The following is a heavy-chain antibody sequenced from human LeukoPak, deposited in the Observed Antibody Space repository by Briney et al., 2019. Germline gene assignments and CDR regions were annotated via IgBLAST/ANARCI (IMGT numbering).Heavy chain of an antibody. D-gene: IGHD2-15*01. CDR3: ARVCGGSCYRGDY. V-gene: IGHV3-21*01. CDR1: GFTFSSYS. Sequence: GGSLRLSCAASGFTFSSYSMTWVRQAPGKGLEWVSSISSSSYIYYADSVKGRFTISRDNAKNSLYLQMNSLRAEDTAVYYCARVCGGSCYRGDYWGQGTLVTVSS. CDR2: ISSSSYI. J-gene: IGHJ4*02.